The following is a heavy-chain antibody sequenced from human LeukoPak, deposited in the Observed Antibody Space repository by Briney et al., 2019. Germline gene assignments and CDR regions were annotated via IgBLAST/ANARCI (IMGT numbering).Heavy chain of an antibody. J-gene: IGHJ6*03. CDR3: ARTHRLPYYMDV. Sequence: ASVKVSCKASGSTFTGYYMHWVRQAPGPGLEWMGRINPNSGGTNNDKTFHNRVTTTRETSISTAYMELSRLRSDDTAVYYCARTHRLPYYMDVWGKGTTVTISS. CDR1: GSTFTGYY. CDR2: INPNSGGT. V-gene: IGHV1-2*02.